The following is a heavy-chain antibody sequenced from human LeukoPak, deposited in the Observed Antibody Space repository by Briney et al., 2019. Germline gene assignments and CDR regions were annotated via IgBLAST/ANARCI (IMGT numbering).Heavy chain of an antibody. Sequence: SETLSLTCAVYGGSFSGYYWSWIRQPPGKGLEWIGEINHSGSTNYNPSLKSRVTISVDTSKNQFSLKLSSVTAADTAVYYCARRDDSSGYHKIFDYWGQGTLVTVSS. CDR1: GGSFSGYY. CDR2: INHSGST. D-gene: IGHD3-22*01. V-gene: IGHV4-34*01. CDR3: ARRDDSSGYHKIFDY. J-gene: IGHJ4*02.